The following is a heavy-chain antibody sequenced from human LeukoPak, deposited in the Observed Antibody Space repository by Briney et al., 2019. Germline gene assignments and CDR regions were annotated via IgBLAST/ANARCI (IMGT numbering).Heavy chain of an antibody. CDR1: GYTFTGYY. CDR3: VRGYCTNGVCSNFDS. Sequence: GASVKVSCKASGYTFTGYYMHWVRQAPGQGLEWMGRINPNSGGTNYAQKFQGRVTMTRDTSISTAYMELSRLRSDDTAVYYCVRGYCTNGVCSNFDSWGQGTLVTVSS. CDR2: INPNSGGT. J-gene: IGHJ4*02. D-gene: IGHD2-8*01. V-gene: IGHV1-2*06.